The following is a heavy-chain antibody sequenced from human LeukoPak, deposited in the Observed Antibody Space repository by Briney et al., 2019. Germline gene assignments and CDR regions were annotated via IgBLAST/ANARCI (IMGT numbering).Heavy chain of an antibody. D-gene: IGHD3-10*01. J-gene: IGHJ4*02. Sequence: GGSLRLSCAASDFSFITYAMSWVRQAPGKGLEWVSTISGGGDATYYADSVKGRFTISRDNSKNTLYLQMNGLRVEDTAVYYCARDSSMLRGPLVIYYFDFWGQGTLVTVSS. V-gene: IGHV3-23*01. CDR1: DFSFITYA. CDR2: ISGGGDAT. CDR3: ARDSSMLRGPLVIYYFDF.